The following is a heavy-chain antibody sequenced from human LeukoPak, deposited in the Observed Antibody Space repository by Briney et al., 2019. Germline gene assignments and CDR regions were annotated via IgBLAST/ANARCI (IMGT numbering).Heavy chain of an antibody. V-gene: IGHV3-21*01. J-gene: IGHJ3*02. Sequence: GGSLRLSGAASGFTFSSYSMNWVRKAPGKGLEWVSSISSSSYIYYADSVKGRFTISRDNAKNSLYLQMNSLRAEDTAVYYCVAPGGYDSSGYRVAAFDIWGQGTMVTVSS. CDR3: VAPGGYDSSGYRVAAFDI. CDR2: ISSSSYI. CDR1: GFTFSSYS. D-gene: IGHD3-22*01.